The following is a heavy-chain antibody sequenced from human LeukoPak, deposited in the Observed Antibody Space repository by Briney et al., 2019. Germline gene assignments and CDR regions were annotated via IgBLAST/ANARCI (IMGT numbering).Heavy chain of an antibody. CDR3: ASEYSSSWYPFY. CDR2: IYSGGST. CDR1: GFTVSSNY. D-gene: IGHD6-13*01. V-gene: IGHV3-53*01. Sequence: PGGSLRLSCAASGFTVSSNYMSWVRQAPGKGLEWVSVIYSGGSTYYADSVKGRFTISRDNSKNTLYLQMNSLRAEDTAVYYCASEYSSSWYPFYWGQGTLVTVSS. J-gene: IGHJ4*02.